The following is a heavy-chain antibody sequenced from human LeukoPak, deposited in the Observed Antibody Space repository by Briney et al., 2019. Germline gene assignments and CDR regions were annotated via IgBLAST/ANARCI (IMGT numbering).Heavy chain of an antibody. CDR1: GGSISSYY. Sequence: SETLSLTCTVSGGSISSYYWSWIRQPPGKGLEWIGYIYYSGSTNYNPSLKSRVTMSVDTSKNQFSLKLSSVTAADTAVYYCARLGYCTNGVCPFDYWGQGTLVTVSS. CDR3: ARLGYCTNGVCPFDY. D-gene: IGHD2-8*01. J-gene: IGHJ4*02. CDR2: IYYSGST. V-gene: IGHV4-59*12.